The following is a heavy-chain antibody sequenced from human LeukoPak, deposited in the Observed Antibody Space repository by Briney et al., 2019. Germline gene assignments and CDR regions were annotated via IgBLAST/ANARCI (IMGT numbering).Heavy chain of an antibody. CDR3: ARWDGYGMDV. D-gene: IGHD1-26*01. CDR1: GFTFRSYW. J-gene: IGHJ6*02. Sequence: GGSLRLSCAASGFTFRSYWMHWVRQAPGKGLAWVSRINSDGSSTTYADSVKGRFTISRDNAKNTLYLQMNSLRAEDTAVYYCARWDGYGMDVWGQGTTVTVPS. V-gene: IGHV3-74*01. CDR2: INSDGSST.